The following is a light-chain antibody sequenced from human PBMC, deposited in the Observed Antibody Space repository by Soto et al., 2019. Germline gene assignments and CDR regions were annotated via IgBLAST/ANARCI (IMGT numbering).Light chain of an antibody. CDR3: QQSYSTPPEYT. CDR1: QSISTY. J-gene: IGKJ2*01. CDR2: AAS. Sequence: DIQMTQSPSSLSASVGDRVTITCRAGQSISTYLNWYQQKPGKAPNLLIYAASNLQSGVPSRFSGSGSGTQFTLTIDSLQPGDSATYFCQQSYSTPPEYTFGQGTKLEIK. V-gene: IGKV1-39*01.